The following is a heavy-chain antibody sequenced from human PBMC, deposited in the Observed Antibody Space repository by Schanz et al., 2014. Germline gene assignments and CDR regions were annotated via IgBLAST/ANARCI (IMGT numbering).Heavy chain of an antibody. J-gene: IGHJ4*02. CDR2: INHSGST. CDR3: ARAPGGYGRFDY. D-gene: IGHD5-12*01. Sequence: QVQLQQWGAGLLKPLETLSLTCAVFGGSFSGYYWSWIRQPPGKGLEWIGEINHSGSTNYNPSLKSRVTISVDPSKNHFSLKLSSVTAADTAVYYCARAPGGYGRFDYWGQGTLVTVSS. V-gene: IGHV4-34*01. CDR1: GGSFSGYY.